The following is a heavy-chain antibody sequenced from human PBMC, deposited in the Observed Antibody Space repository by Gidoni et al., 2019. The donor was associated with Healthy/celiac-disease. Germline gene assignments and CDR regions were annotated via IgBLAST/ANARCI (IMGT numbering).Heavy chain of an antibody. CDR1: GYTFTSYY. Sequence: QVQLVQSGAEVKKPGASVKVSCKASGYTFTSYYMHWVRQAPGPGLEWMGIINPSGGSTSYAQKLQGRVTMTRDTSTSTVYMELSSLRSEDTAVYYCARVAIWDYYDSSGYYFDYWGQGTLVTVSS. D-gene: IGHD3-22*01. V-gene: IGHV1-46*04. J-gene: IGHJ4*02. CDR2: INPSGGST. CDR3: ARVAIWDYYDSSGYYFDY.